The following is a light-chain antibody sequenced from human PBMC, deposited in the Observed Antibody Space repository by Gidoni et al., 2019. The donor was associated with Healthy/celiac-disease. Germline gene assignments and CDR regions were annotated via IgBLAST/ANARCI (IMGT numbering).Light chain of an antibody. Sequence: DIKMTQSPSSLSASVGDRVTITCRASQSISSYLNWYQQKPGKGPKLLIYAASSLQSGVPSRFSGSGSGTDFTLTISSLQPEDFATYYCQQSYSTPGTFGQGTRLEIK. J-gene: IGKJ5*01. CDR2: AAS. CDR3: QQSYSTPGT. CDR1: QSISSY. V-gene: IGKV1-39*01.